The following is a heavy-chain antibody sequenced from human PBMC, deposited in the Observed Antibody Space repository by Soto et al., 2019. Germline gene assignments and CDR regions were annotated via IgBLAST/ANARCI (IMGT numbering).Heavy chain of an antibody. CDR1: GGTFSSYT. J-gene: IGHJ4*02. D-gene: IGHD2-15*01. Sequence: QVQLVQSGAEVKKPGSSVKVSCKASGGTFSSYTISWVRQAPGQGLEWMGRIIPILGIANYAQKFQGRVTITADKSTSTAYMELSSLRSEDTAVYYCARLDCSGGSCPVRRDYWGQGTLVTVSS. CDR2: IIPILGIA. CDR3: ARLDCSGGSCPVRRDY. V-gene: IGHV1-69*02.